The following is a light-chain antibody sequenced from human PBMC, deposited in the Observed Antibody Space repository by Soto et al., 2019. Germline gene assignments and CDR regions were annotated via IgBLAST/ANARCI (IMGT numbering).Light chain of an antibody. Sequence: QSALTQPASVSGSPGQSITISCTGSSSDVGGYNHVSWYQQHPGKAPKLMIYEVSNRPSGVSNRFSVSKSGNTASLTISGLQAEDEADYYCSSYTTSTTRIIFGGGTKLTVL. CDR1: SSDVGGYNH. V-gene: IGLV2-14*01. J-gene: IGLJ2*01. CDR3: SSYTTSTTRII. CDR2: EVS.